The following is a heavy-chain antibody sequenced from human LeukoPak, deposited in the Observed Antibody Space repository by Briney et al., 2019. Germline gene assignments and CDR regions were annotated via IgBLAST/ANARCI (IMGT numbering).Heavy chain of an antibody. J-gene: IGHJ4*02. D-gene: IGHD3-3*01. Sequence: SETLSLTCTVSGGSISSGDYYWSWIRQPPGKGLEWIGYIYYSGSTYYNPSLKSRVTISVDTYKNQFSLKLSSVTAAHTHVYYCARESHDFWSAYSPVDYWGQGTLVTVSS. CDR2: IYYSGST. V-gene: IGHV4-30-4*08. CDR3: ARESHDFWSAYSPVDY. CDR1: GGSISSGDYY.